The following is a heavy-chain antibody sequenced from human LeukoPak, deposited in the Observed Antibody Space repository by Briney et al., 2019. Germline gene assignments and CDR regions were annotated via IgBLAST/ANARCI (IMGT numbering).Heavy chain of an antibody. D-gene: IGHD6-19*01. CDR1: GFTFSSYG. V-gene: IGHV3-30*18. Sequence: GGSLRLSCAASGFTFSSYGMHWVRQAPGKGLEWVAVISYDGSNKYYADSVKGRFTISRDNSKNTLYLQMNSLRAEDTAGYYWSKDRRIAVAGTKTFIDGWGQGSLVTVSS. CDR3: SKDRRIAVAGTKTFIDG. J-gene: IGHJ4*02. CDR2: ISYDGSNK.